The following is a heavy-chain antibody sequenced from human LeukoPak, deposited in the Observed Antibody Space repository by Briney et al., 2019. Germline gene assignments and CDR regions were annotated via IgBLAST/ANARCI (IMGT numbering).Heavy chain of an antibody. V-gene: IGHV3-48*03. CDR1: GFTFSSFE. CDR3: VGADYDILTGYYIDY. CDR2: ISSSGDTL. J-gene: IGHJ4*02. Sequence: GGSLRLSCAASGFTFSSFEMHWVRQAPGKGLEWVSYISSSGDTLYYANSMRGRFTISRDNAKNSLYLQMNSLRAEDTAVYYCVGADYDILTGYYIDYWGQGTLVTVSS. D-gene: IGHD3-9*01.